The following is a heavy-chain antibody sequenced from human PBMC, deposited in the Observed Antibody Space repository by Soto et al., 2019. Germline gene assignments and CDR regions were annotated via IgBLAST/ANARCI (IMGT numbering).Heavy chain of an antibody. CDR3: ARAEAVAGPYYFDY. V-gene: IGHV3-30-3*01. J-gene: IGHJ4*02. D-gene: IGHD6-19*01. Sequence: WSLRLSCAASGVSFSISAMHWVRQAPGKGLEWVAVISYDGSIKYYADSVKGRFTISRDNSKNTLYLQMNSLRADDTAVYYCARAEAVAGPYYFDYWGQGTLVTVYS. CDR1: GVSFSISA. CDR2: ISYDGSIK.